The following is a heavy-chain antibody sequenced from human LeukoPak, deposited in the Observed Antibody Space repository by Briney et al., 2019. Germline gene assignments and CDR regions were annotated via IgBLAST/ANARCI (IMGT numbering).Heavy chain of an antibody. D-gene: IGHD1-26*01. CDR2: IYHSGST. V-gene: IGHV4-30-2*01. J-gene: IGHJ2*01. CDR1: GFSISSGGYS. CDR3: ARGAELRNWYFDL. Sequence: PSQTLCLTCAVSGFSISSGGYSWSWIRQPPGKGLEWIVYIYHSGSTYYNPSLKSRGTISVDRSKNQFSLKRSSVTAADTAVYYCARGAELRNWYFDLWGRGTLVTVSS.